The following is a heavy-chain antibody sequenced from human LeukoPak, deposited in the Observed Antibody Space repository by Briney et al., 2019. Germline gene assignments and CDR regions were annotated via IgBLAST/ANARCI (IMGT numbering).Heavy chain of an antibody. J-gene: IGHJ4*02. V-gene: IGHV3-23*01. D-gene: IGHD3-9*01. Sequence: PGGSLTLSCAASGFTFSSYAMSWVRQAPGKGLEWVSAISGSGGSTYYADSVKGRFTISRDNSKNTLYLQMNSLRAEDTAVYYCARGKYYDILTGPIGHFDYWGQGTLVTVSS. CDR3: ARGKYYDILTGPIGHFDY. CDR2: ISGSGGST. CDR1: GFTFSSYA.